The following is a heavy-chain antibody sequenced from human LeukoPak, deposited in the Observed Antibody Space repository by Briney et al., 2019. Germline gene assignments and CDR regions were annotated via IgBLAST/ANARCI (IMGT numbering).Heavy chain of an antibody. V-gene: IGHV1-18*01. CDR1: GYTFTSYG. CDR3: AREGSQWLVRAIFDY. Sequence: GASVKVPCKASGYTFTSYGISWVRQAPGQGLEWMGWINAYNGNTNYAQKLQGRVTMTTDTSTSTAYMELRSLRSDDTAVYYCAREGSQWLVRAIFDYWGQGTLVTVSS. CDR2: INAYNGNT. J-gene: IGHJ4*02. D-gene: IGHD6-19*01.